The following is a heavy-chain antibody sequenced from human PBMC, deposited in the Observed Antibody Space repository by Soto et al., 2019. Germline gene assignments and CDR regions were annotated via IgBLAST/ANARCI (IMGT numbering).Heavy chain of an antibody. Sequence: GGSLRLSCAASGFTFSSYWMSWVRQAPGKGLEWVANIKQDGSEKYYVDSVKGRFTISRDNAKNSLYLQMNSLRAEDTAVYYCARQYCSGGSCYLRYYYYYGMDVWGQGTTVTVSS. CDR2: IKQDGSEK. CDR3: ARQYCSGGSCYLRYYYYYGMDV. CDR1: GFTFSSYW. J-gene: IGHJ6*02. D-gene: IGHD2-15*01. V-gene: IGHV3-7*01.